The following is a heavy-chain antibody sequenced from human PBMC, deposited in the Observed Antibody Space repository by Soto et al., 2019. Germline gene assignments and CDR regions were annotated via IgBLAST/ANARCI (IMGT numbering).Heavy chain of an antibody. CDR2: IYYSGST. D-gene: IGHD3-10*01. CDR3: ARRMVRGRNWFDP. Sequence: SETLSLTCTVSGGSISSYYWSWIRQPPGKGLEWIGYIYYSGSTNYNPSLKSRVTISVDTSKNQFSLKLSSVTAADTAVYYCARRMVRGRNWFDPWGQGTLVTVSS. CDR1: GGSISSYY. J-gene: IGHJ5*02. V-gene: IGHV4-59*08.